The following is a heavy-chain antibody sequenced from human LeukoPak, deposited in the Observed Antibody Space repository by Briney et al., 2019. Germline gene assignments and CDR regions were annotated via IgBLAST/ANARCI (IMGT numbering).Heavy chain of an antibody. CDR2: IHNDGTMG. J-gene: IGHJ6*04. Sequence: QPGGSLRLSCAASGFTFSRLGMQWVRQAPGKGLEWGAVIHNDGTMGQYADSVKGRFTISKDFSRNTLYLQMNSLRDDDTAVYYCANEGDEFRGYLDVWGKGTTVTVSS. CDR1: GFTFSRLG. CDR3: ANEGDEFRGYLDV. D-gene: IGHD3-16*01. V-gene: IGHV3-30*02.